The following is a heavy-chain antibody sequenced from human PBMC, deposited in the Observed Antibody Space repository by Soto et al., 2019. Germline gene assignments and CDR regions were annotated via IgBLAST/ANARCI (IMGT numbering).Heavy chain of an antibody. Sequence: PVKVSCKASGGTFSSYAISWGRQTPGQGLEWMGGIIPIFGTANYAQKFQGRVTITADESTSTAYMELSSLRSEDTAVYYCARSILTGYYYFINSWFDPWGQGTLVTVSS. CDR2: IIPIFGTA. D-gene: IGHD3-9*01. J-gene: IGHJ5*02. V-gene: IGHV1-69*13. CDR3: ARSILTGYYYFINSWFDP. CDR1: GGTFSSYA.